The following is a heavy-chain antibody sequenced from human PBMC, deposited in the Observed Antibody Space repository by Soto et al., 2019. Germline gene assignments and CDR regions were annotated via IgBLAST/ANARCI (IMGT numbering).Heavy chain of an antibody. D-gene: IGHD6-13*01. J-gene: IGHJ6*02. Sequence: QVQLVESGGGVVQPGRSLRLSCAASGFTFSSYGMHWVRQAPGKGLEWVAVISYDGSNKYYADSVKGRFTISRDNSKNTLYLQMNSLRAEDTAVYYCATRSRYSSWLAYYYYGMDVWGQGTTVTVSS. CDR3: ATRSRYSSWLAYYYYGMDV. V-gene: IGHV3-30*03. CDR1: GFTFSSYG. CDR2: ISYDGSNK.